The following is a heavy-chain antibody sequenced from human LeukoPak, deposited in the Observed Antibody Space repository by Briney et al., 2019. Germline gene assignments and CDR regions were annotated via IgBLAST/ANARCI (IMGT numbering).Heavy chain of an antibody. CDR1: GYTFTGYY. CDR2: INPNSGGT. D-gene: IGHD2-21*02. CDR3: ARSLPANCGGDCYLSY. Sequence: ASVKVSCKASGYTFTGYYMHWVRQAPGQGLGWMGWINPNSGGTNYAQKFQGRVTMTRDTSISTAYMELSRLRSDDTAVYYCARSLPANCGGDCYLSYWGQGTLVTVSS. V-gene: IGHV1-2*02. J-gene: IGHJ4*02.